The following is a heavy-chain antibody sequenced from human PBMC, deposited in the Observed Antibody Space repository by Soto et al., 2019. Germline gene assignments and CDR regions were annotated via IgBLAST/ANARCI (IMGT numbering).Heavy chain of an antibody. Sequence: QVQLVESGGGVVQPGRSLRLSCEPSGFIFSRYGMHWVRQAPGKGLEWVALIRFDGSDTWYADSVKGRFTISRDNSKNTLFLQMNSLRGDDTAVYYCAREMSHCSRGRCYSDYWGQGTLVTVSS. CDR2: IRFDGSDT. J-gene: IGHJ4*02. CDR1: GFIFSRYG. V-gene: IGHV3-33*01. D-gene: IGHD2-15*01. CDR3: AREMSHCSRGRCYSDY.